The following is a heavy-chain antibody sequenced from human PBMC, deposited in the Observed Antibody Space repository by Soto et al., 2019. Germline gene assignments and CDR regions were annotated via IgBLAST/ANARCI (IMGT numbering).Heavy chain of an antibody. D-gene: IGHD6-19*01. J-gene: IGHJ4*02. V-gene: IGHV1-8*01. CDR2: MDPKTGNT. CDR1: GYSFTSYD. Sequence: ASVKVSCKASGYSFTSYDINWVRQATGQGLEWMGWMDPKTGNTDYGQKFQGRVTMTRNASISTAYMELSSLTSEDTAVYYCARGRGWRDYWGQGTLVTVSS. CDR3: ARGRGWRDY.